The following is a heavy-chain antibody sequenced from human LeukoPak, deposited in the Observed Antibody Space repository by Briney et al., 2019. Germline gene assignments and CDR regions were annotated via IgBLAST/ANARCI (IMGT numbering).Heavy chain of an antibody. CDR2: ISYDGSNK. D-gene: IGHD5-18*01. CDR1: GFTFSSYA. J-gene: IGHJ5*02. CDR3: ARESGGYSYGLNWFDP. Sequence: GGSLRLSCAASGFTFSSYAMHWVRQAPGKGLEWVAVISYDGSNKYYADSVKGRFTISRDNSKNTLYLQMNSLRAEDTAVYYCARESGGYSYGLNWFDPWGQGTLVTVSS. V-gene: IGHV3-30-3*01.